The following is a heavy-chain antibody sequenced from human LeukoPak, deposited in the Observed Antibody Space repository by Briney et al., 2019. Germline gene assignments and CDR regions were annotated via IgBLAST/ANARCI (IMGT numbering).Heavy chain of an antibody. CDR2: IYYSGST. Sequence: PSETLSLTCTVSGGSISSYYWSWIRQPPGKGLEWIGYIYYSGSTNYNPSLKSRVTISVDTSKNQFSLKLSSVTAADTAVYYCASLVYDSSGYYYHAFDIWGQGTMVTVSS. D-gene: IGHD3-22*01. CDR3: ASLVYDSSGYYYHAFDI. V-gene: IGHV4-59*01. CDR1: GGSISSYY. J-gene: IGHJ3*02.